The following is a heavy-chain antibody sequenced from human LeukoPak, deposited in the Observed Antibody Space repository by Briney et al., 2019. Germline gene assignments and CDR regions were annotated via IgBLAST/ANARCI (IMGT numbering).Heavy chain of an antibody. Sequence: AGGSLRLSCAASGFTFSSYSMNWVRQAPGKGLEWVSSISSSSSYIYYADSVKGRFTISRDNAKNSLYLQMNSLRAEDTAVYYCAKGREQLVDWFDPWGQGTLVTVSS. V-gene: IGHV3-21*04. D-gene: IGHD6-6*01. CDR2: ISSSSSYI. CDR1: GFTFSSYS. J-gene: IGHJ5*02. CDR3: AKGREQLVDWFDP.